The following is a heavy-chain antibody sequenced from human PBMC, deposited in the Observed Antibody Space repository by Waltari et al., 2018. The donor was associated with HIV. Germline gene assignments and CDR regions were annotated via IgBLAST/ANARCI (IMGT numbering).Heavy chain of an antibody. D-gene: IGHD3-22*01. CDR3: ATVLVRTSWVITTAPFDY. CDR2: IYSNATT. V-gene: IGHV3-53*01. CDR1: GFAVITNY. J-gene: IGHJ4*02. Sequence: EVQLVESGGGLIQPGGSLRLACAASGFAVITNYMSWVRQPPGKGLGWVSLIYSNATTYYADSVKGRFTISRDNSKNTLYLQMNSLRADDTAVYFCATVLVRTSWVITTAPFDYWGQGTLVTVSS.